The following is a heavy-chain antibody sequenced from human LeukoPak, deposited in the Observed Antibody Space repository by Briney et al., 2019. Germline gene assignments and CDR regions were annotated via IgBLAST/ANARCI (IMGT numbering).Heavy chain of an antibody. CDR3: ARAQVLRPFFDY. CDR1: GGSISSYY. J-gene: IGHJ4*02. CDR2: IYYNGSA. Sequence: SSETLSLTCTVSGGSISSYYWSWIRQPPGKGLEWIGYIYYNGSANYNPSLKSRVTISVDTSKTQFSLKLSSVTAADTAIYYCARAQVLRPFFDYWGQGTLVTVSS. V-gene: IGHV4-59*01. D-gene: IGHD2/OR15-2a*01.